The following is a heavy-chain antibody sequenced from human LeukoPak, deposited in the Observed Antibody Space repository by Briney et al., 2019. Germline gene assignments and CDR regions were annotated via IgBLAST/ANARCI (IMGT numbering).Heavy chain of an antibody. CDR2: ISSSSSTI. Sequence: GGSLRLSCAASGFTFSSYSMNWVRQAPEKGLEWVSYISSSSSTIYYADSVKGRFTISRDNAKNSLYLQMNSLRAEDTAVYYCARDYCSSTSCHDVFDIWGQGTMVTVSS. CDR1: GFTFSSYS. J-gene: IGHJ3*02. CDR3: ARDYCSSTSCHDVFDI. V-gene: IGHV3-48*04. D-gene: IGHD2-2*01.